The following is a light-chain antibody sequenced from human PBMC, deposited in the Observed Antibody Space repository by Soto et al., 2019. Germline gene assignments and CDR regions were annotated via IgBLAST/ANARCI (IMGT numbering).Light chain of an antibody. V-gene: IGKV1-33*01. Sequence: DIQMTQSPSSLSASVGDRVTITCQASQDISNFLNWYRQKPGKAPNLLIYDASTLETGVPLRFSGSGSGSYFSFTISSLQPEDVATYYCLQYNSLPLTFGGGTKVEIK. J-gene: IGKJ4*01. CDR1: QDISNF. CDR2: DAS. CDR3: LQYNSLPLT.